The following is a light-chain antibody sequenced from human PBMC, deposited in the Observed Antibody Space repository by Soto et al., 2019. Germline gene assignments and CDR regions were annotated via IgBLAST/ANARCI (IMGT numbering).Light chain of an antibody. Sequence: QSALTQPASVSGSPGQSITISCTGTSSDVGVYNHVSWYQQHPGKAPKLMIYEVTNRPSGVSSRFSGSKSGNTASLIISGLQAEDEADYYCNSYTSTGAYVFGTGTKVTVL. CDR1: SSDVGVYNH. CDR2: EVT. V-gene: IGLV2-14*01. J-gene: IGLJ1*01. CDR3: NSYTSTGAYV.